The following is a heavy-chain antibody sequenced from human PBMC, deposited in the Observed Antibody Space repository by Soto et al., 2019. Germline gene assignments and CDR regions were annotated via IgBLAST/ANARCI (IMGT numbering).Heavy chain of an antibody. D-gene: IGHD3-10*01. Sequence: ASVKVSCKASGYTFTSYGISWVRQAPGQGLEWMGWISAYNGNTSYAQKLQGRVTMTTDTSTSTVYMELSSLRSEDTAVYYCARDFPPGDYYYYGMDVWGQGTTVTVSS. V-gene: IGHV1-18*01. CDR3: ARDFPPGDYYYYGMDV. CDR1: GYTFTSYG. CDR2: ISAYNGNT. J-gene: IGHJ6*02.